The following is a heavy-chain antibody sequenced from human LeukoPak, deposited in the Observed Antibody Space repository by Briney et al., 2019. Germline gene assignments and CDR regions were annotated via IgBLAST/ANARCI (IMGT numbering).Heavy chain of an antibody. Sequence: GSSVTVSCKASGGTFTSCAISWVRQAPGQGLEWMGGIIPVFGTTEYAQKFQGRVTFTADESTSTAYMELSSLKSDGTAVYFCAREAEGLGYCSGGRCYDWYFDIWGRGTLVTVSS. J-gene: IGHJ2*01. CDR1: GGTFTSCA. V-gene: IGHV1-69*01. CDR3: AREAEGLGYCSGGRCYDWYFDI. D-gene: IGHD2-15*01. CDR2: IIPVFGTT.